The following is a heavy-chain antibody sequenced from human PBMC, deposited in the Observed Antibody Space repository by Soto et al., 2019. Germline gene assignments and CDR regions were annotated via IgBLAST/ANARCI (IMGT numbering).Heavy chain of an antibody. CDR3: ARGRSDYFDS. D-gene: IGHD2-15*01. CDR2: MNPNSGNT. J-gene: IGHJ4*02. V-gene: IGHV1-8*01. Sequence: ASVKVSCKASGGTFSRYTFTWVRQAPGQGLEWMGWMNPNSGNTGYAQKFQGRVTMTRNTSISTAYMELSNLRSEDTAVYYCARGRSDYFDSWGQGTLVTVSS. CDR1: GGTFSRYT.